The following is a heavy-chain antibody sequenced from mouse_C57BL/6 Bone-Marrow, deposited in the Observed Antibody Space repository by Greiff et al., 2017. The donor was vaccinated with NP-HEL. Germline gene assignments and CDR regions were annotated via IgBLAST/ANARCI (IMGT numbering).Heavy chain of an antibody. CDR1: GYTFTSYW. CDR3: ARIGGVSYYFDY. Sequence: VQLQQPGAELVRPGSSVKLSCKASGYTFTSYWMHWVQQRPIQGLEWIGNIDPSDSETHYNQKFKDKATLTVDKSSSTAYMQLSSRTSEDSAVYYCARIGGVSYYFDYWGQGTTLTVSS. V-gene: IGHV1-52*01. D-gene: IGHD3-1*01. CDR2: IDPSDSET. J-gene: IGHJ2*01.